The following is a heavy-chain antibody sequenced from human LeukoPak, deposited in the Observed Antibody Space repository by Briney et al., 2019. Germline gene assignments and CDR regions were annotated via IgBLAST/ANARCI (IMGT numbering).Heavy chain of an antibody. CDR1: GSTFSSYS. Sequence: PGGSLRLSCAASGSTFSSYSMDWVRQAPGKGLEWVSSISSSSSYIYYADSVKGRFTISRDNAKNSLYLQMNSLRAEDTAVYYCAIYYESSGYYSPFDYWGQGTLVTVSS. V-gene: IGHV3-21*01. CDR2: ISSSSSYI. D-gene: IGHD3-22*01. CDR3: AIYYESSGYYSPFDY. J-gene: IGHJ4*02.